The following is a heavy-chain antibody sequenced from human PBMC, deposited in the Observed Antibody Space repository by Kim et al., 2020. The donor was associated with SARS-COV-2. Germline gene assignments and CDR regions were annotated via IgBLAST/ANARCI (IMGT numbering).Heavy chain of an antibody. J-gene: IGHJ4*02. CDR3: TTDIEWELLEFDY. D-gene: IGHD1-26*01. Sequence: YAATMKGSLTITSDASNNTLYLQMNSLNTEDTAVYYCTTDIEWELLEFDYWGQGTLVTVSS. V-gene: IGHV3-15*01.